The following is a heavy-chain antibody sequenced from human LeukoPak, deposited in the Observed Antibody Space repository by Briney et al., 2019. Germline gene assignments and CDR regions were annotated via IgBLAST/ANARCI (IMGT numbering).Heavy chain of an antibody. CDR3: ARIYSGSHYS. Sequence: PGRSLRLSCAASGFTFDDYAMHWVRQAPGKGLEWVSGISWNSGSIGYADSVKGRFTISRDTSKNTLYLQMNSLRAEDTAVYYCARIYSGSHYSWGQGTLVTISS. D-gene: IGHD1-26*01. CDR1: GFTFDDYA. V-gene: IGHV3-9*01. CDR2: ISWNSGSI. J-gene: IGHJ4*02.